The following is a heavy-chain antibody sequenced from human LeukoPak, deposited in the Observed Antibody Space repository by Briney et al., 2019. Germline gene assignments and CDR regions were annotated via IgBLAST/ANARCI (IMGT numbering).Heavy chain of an antibody. CDR3: ARDWEIVPAAINESDYYYYGMDV. CDR2: IIPIFGIA. J-gene: IGHJ6*02. V-gene: IGHV1-69*04. CDR1: GGTLSSYD. Sequence: SVKVSCKASGGTLSSYDISWVRQAPGQGLEWMGRIIPIFGIANYAQKFQDRVTITADKSTSTAYMELSSLRSEDTAVYYCARDWEIVPAAINESDYYYYGMDVWGQGTTVTVSS. D-gene: IGHD2-2*02.